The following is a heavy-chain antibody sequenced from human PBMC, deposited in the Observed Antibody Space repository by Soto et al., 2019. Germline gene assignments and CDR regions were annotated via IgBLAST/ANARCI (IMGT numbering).Heavy chain of an antibody. Sequence: ASVKVSCKASGGTFSSYTISWVRQAPGQGLEWMGRIIPILGIANYAQKFQGRVTITADKSTSIAYMELSSLRSEDTAVYYCARVSGYYGSGVYYGMXVWGQGTTVTVSS. CDR3: ARVSGYYGSGVYYGMXV. J-gene: IGHJ6*02. CDR1: GGTFSSYT. D-gene: IGHD3-10*01. V-gene: IGHV1-69*02. CDR2: IIPILGIA.